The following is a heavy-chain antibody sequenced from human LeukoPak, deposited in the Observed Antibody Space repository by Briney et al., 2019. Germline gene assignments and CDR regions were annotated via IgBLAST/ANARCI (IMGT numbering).Heavy chain of an antibody. J-gene: IGHJ4*02. Sequence: GASVKVSCKASGYTFTSYGISWVRQAPGQGLEWMGWISAYNGNTNYAQKLQGRVTMTTDTSTSTAYMELRSLRSDDTAVYYCARPRGDYDILTGYRTPSYYFDYWGQGTLVTVSS. V-gene: IGHV1-18*01. CDR1: GYTFTSYG. CDR2: ISAYNGNT. D-gene: IGHD3-9*01. CDR3: ARPRGDYDILTGYRTPSYYFDY.